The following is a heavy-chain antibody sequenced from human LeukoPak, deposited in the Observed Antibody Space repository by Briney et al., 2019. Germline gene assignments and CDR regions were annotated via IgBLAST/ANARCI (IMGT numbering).Heavy chain of an antibody. CDR1: GFTFSTSG. J-gene: IGHJ4*02. CDR2: IRDDGGNK. V-gene: IGHV3-30*02. D-gene: IGHD5-18*01. CDR3: AKAPVGSYWYFDH. Sequence: GGSLRLSCAASGFTFSTSGMHWVRQVPGKGLEWVSFIRDDGGNKYYADSVKGRFTISRDNSKNTVFLQMNSLKSEDTAIYFCAKAPVGSYWYFDHWGQGTLVTVSS.